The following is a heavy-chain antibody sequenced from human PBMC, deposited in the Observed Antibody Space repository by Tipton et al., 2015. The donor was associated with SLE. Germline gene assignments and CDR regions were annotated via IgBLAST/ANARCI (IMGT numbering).Heavy chain of an antibody. J-gene: IGHJ2*01. CDR2: INHSGST. CDR3: ARGGGSSTSRYFDL. Sequence: GSLRLSCAVYGGSFSGYYWSWIRQPPGKGLEWIGEINHSGSTNYNPSLKSRVTISVDTSKNQFSLKLSSVTAADTAVYYCARGGGSSTSRYFDLWGRGTLVTVSS. D-gene: IGHD2-2*01. V-gene: IGHV4-34*01. CDR1: GGSFSGYY.